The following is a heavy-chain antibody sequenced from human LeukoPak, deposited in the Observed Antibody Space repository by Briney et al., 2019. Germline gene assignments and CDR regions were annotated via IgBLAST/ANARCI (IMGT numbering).Heavy chain of an antibody. CDR1: GFTFSSYA. Sequence: GGSLRLSCAASGFTFSSYAMSWVRQAPGKGLEWVSAISGSGGSTCYADSVKGRFTISRDNSKNTLYLQMNSLRAEDTAVYYCAKDFIEYYYDSSGYSFDYWGQGTLVTVSS. D-gene: IGHD3-22*01. CDR2: ISGSGGST. CDR3: AKDFIEYYYDSSGYSFDY. V-gene: IGHV3-23*01. J-gene: IGHJ4*02.